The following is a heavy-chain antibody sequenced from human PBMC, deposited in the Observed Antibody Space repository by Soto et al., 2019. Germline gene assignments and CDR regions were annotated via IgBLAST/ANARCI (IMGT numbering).Heavy chain of an antibody. V-gene: IGHV4-31*03. CDR1: GGSISSGGYY. CDR3: ARDARNHGIVGATGHHYFDY. Sequence: QVQLQESGPGLVKPSQTLSLTCTVSGGSISSGGYYWSWIRQHPGKGLEWIGYLYYSGSTYYNPSRKSRVTISVDTSKNQFSLKLSSVTAADTAVYYCARDARNHGIVGATGHHYFDYWGQGTLVTVSS. CDR2: LYYSGST. D-gene: IGHD1-26*01. J-gene: IGHJ4*02.